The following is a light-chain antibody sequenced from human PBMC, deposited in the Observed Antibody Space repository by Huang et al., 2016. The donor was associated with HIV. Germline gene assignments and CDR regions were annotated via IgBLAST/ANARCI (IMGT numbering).Light chain of an antibody. Sequence: IVLTQSPGTLSLSPGERATLSCRASQSVRSSYLAWYQQKPGQTPRLLIYGAYNRAGGIPIRFSGSQSGTDFTLAISSLEPEDFGVYYCQQYSSSPRTFGQGTKLEIK. CDR1: QSVRSSY. CDR3: QQYSSSPRT. CDR2: GAY. V-gene: IGKV3-20*01. J-gene: IGKJ2*01.